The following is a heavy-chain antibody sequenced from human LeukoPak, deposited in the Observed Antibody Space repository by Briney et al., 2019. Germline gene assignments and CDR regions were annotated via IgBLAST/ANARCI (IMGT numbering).Heavy chain of an antibody. D-gene: IGHD3-10*01. CDR3: AKEYYYGSGSQEYYFDY. J-gene: IGHJ4*02. Sequence: GGSLRLSCAASGFTFSSYGLHWVRQAPGKGLEWVAVISYDGSNKYYADSVKGRFTISRDNYQNTLYLQMNSQRAEDTAEYHCAKEYYYGSGSQEYYFDYWGQGTLVTVSS. V-gene: IGHV3-30*18. CDR2: ISYDGSNK. CDR1: GFTFSSYG.